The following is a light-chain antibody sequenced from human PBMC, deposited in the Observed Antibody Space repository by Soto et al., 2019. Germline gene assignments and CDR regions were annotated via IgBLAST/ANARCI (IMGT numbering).Light chain of an antibody. CDR3: QQYNGYSRT. CDR1: QSISSW. Sequence: DIQMTQSPSTLSASVGDRVTITCRASQSISSWLAWYQQKPGKAPKLLIYDASSLESGVPSRFSVSGSGTEFSLTISSLQTDDFATYYCQQYNGYSRTFGQGTKVEI. CDR2: DAS. J-gene: IGKJ1*01. V-gene: IGKV1-5*01.